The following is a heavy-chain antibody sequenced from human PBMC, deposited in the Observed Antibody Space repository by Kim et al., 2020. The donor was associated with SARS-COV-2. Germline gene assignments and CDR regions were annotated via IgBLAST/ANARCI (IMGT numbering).Heavy chain of an antibody. J-gene: IGHJ4*02. CDR2: ISYSGNS. CDR3: ARGLPLDY. V-gene: IGHV4-31*03. CDR1: GGSIRSGGKF. Sequence: SETLSLTCSVSGGSIRSGGKFWTWIRQHPAKGLEWIGYISYSGNSHYSPSLRSRVSISLQTSENQFSLELTSVTAADTAVYYCARGLPLDYWGQGVLVTV.